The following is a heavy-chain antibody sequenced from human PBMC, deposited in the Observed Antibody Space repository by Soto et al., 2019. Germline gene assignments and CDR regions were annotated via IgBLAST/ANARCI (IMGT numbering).Heavy chain of an antibody. V-gene: IGHV1-18*04. CDR1: GYTCTSYG. CDR2: ISAYNGNT. D-gene: IGHD3-3*01. CDR3: AIYYDFWSGYGYYYGMDV. J-gene: IGHJ6*02. Sequence: ASVKVSCKASGYTCTSYGISWVRQAPGQGLEWMGWISAYNGNTNYAQKLQGRVTMTTDTSTSTAYMELRSLRSDDTAVYYCAIYYDFWSGYGYYYGMDVWGQGTTVTVSS.